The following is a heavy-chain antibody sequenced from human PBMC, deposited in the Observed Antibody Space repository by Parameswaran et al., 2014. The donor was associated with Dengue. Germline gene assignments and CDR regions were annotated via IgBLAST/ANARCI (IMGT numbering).Heavy chain of an antibody. CDR2: ISYDGSNK. CDR3: AKEVGWEPYYFDY. J-gene: IGHJ4*02. Sequence: VRQMPGKGLEWVAVISYDGSNKYYADSVKGRFTISRDNSKNTLYLQMNSLRAEDTAVYYCAKEVGWEPYYFDYWGQGTLVTVSS. D-gene: IGHD1-26*01. V-gene: IGHV3-30*18.